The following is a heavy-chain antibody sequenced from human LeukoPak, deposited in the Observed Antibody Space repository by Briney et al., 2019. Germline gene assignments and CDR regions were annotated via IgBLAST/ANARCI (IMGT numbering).Heavy chain of an antibody. Sequence: SETLSLTCAVYGGSFSGYYWSWIRQPPGKGLEWIGEINHSGSTNYNPSLKSRVTISVDTSKNQFSLKLSSVTAADTAVYYCARRYFDWLIDAFDIWGQGTMVTVSS. CDR1: GGSFSGYY. V-gene: IGHV4-34*01. CDR2: INHSGST. D-gene: IGHD3-9*01. CDR3: ARRYFDWLIDAFDI. J-gene: IGHJ3*02.